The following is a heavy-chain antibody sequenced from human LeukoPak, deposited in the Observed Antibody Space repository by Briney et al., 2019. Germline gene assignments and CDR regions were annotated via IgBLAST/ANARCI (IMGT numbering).Heavy chain of an antibody. CDR3: ARSTGSSWYYFDY. J-gene: IGHJ4*02. CDR1: GFTFSNYY. D-gene: IGHD6-13*01. V-gene: IGHV3-21*01. CDR2: ISSSSSYI. Sequence: GGSLGLSCAASGFTFSNYYMNWVRQAPGKGLEWVSSISSSSSYIYYAGSVKGRFTISRDNAKNSLYLQMNSLRAEDTAVYYCARSTGSSWYYFDYWGQGTLVTVSS.